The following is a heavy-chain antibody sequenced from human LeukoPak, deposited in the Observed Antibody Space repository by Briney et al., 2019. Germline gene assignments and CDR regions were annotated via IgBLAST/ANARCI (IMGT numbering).Heavy chain of an antibody. Sequence: GESLKISCKGSGYSFTSYWIGWVRQMPGKGLEWMGIIYPGDSDTRYSPSFQGQVTISADKSISTAYLQWSSLKASDTAMYYCATGGAIVVRGNYAFDIWGQGTMVTVSS. CDR2: IYPGDSDT. D-gene: IGHD3-22*01. J-gene: IGHJ3*02. CDR1: GYSFTSYW. V-gene: IGHV5-51*01. CDR3: ATGGAIVVRGNYAFDI.